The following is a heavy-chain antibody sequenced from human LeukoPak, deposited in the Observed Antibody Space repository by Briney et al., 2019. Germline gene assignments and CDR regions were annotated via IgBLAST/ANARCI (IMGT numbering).Heavy chain of an antibody. CDR1: GGTFSSYA. CDR2: IIPILGIA. D-gene: IGHD2-21*02. CDR3: ARDPYCGGDCYSLYYYYGMDV. V-gene: IGHV1-69*04. Sequence: GASVKVSCKASGGTFSSYAISWVRQAPGQGLEWMGRIIPILGIANYAQKFQGRVTITADKSTSTAYMELSSLRSEDTAVYYCARDPYCGGDCYSLYYYYGMDVWGQGTTVTVSS. J-gene: IGHJ6*02.